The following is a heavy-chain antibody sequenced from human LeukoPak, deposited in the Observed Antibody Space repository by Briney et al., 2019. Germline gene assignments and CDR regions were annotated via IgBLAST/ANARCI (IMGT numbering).Heavy chain of an antibody. Sequence: PGGSLRLSCAASGFTFSSYAMSWVRQAPGKGLEWVSGITWNGGTIGYADSVKGRFTISRDNAKNFLYLQMNSLRPDDTALYYCAKGSSGSYSFLDYWGQGTLVTVSS. D-gene: IGHD3-10*01. CDR3: AKGSSGSYSFLDY. V-gene: IGHV3-9*01. CDR1: GFTFSSYA. CDR2: ITWNGGTI. J-gene: IGHJ4*02.